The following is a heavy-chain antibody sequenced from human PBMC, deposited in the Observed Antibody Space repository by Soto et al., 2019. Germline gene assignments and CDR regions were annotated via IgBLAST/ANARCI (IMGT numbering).Heavy chain of an antibody. CDR2: ISTSGGRP. D-gene: IGHD3-16*02. J-gene: IGHJ4*02. CDR3: EKDPDRYDYVWGTYRYIDH. CDR1: GITFSNYA. Sequence: GSLLLAGTASGITFSNYAMSWVRQAPRKGLEWVSSISTSGGRPYYADSVKGRFTISRDNSKNTLYLQMNSLRVEDTAVYYCEKDPDRYDYVWGTYRYIDHWGQGTLVTVYS. V-gene: IGHV3-23*01.